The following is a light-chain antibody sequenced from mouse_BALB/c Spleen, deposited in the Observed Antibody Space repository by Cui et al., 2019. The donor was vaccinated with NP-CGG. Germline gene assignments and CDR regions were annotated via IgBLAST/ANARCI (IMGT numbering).Light chain of an antibody. CDR1: TGAVTTSNY. J-gene: IGLJ1*01. CDR3: ALWYSNHWV. CDR2: GTN. Sequence: QAVVTQETALTTSPSETVTLTCRSSTGAVTTSNYANWVQEKPDHLFTGLIGGTNNRAPGVPARFSGSLIGDKAALTITGAQTEDEAMYFCALWYSNHWVFGGGTKLTAL. V-gene: IGLV1*01.